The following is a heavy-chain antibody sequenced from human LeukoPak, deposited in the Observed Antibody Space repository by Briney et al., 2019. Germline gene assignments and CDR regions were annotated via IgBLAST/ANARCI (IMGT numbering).Heavy chain of an antibody. CDR3: ARDTPGYSSGWYRGPPYWYFDL. D-gene: IGHD6-19*01. CDR2: IWYDGSNK. V-gene: IGHV3-33*08. J-gene: IGHJ2*01. CDR1: GFTFSSYG. Sequence: PGGSLRLSCAASGFTFSSYGMHWVRQAPGKGLEWVAVIWYDGSNKYYADSVKGRFTISRDNSKNTLYLQMNSLRAEDTAVYYCARDTPGYSSGWYRGPPYWYFDLWGRGTLVTVSS.